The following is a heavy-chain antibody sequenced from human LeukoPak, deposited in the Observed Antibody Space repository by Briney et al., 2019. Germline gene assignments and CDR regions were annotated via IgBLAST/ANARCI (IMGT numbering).Heavy chain of an antibody. CDR1: GFTFSSYW. CDR3: ARAPSEIGGYYPEYFRH. D-gene: IGHD3-22*01. V-gene: IGHV3-74*01. CDR2: IKSDGST. Sequence: GGSLRLSCAASGFTFSSYWMHWVRQAPGKGLVWVSRIKSDGSTNYADSVKGRFTISRDNAKNTVSLQMNSLRSEDTGVYYCARAPSEIGGYYPEYFRHWGQGTLVTVSS. J-gene: IGHJ1*01.